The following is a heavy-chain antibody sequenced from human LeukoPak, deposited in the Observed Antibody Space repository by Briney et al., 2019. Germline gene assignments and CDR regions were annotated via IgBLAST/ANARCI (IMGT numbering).Heavy chain of an antibody. CDR2: IYWDDDK. CDR3: AHRQSYGFDS. CDR1: GFSLSTSGVG. V-gene: IGHV2-5*02. D-gene: IGHD3-10*01. J-gene: IGHJ4*02. Sequence: ESGPTLVKPTQTLTLTCTFAGFSLSTSGVGVGWIRQPPGKALEWLALIYWDDDKRYRPSLKTRLTITKDTSRNQVVLTMTNMDPVDTATYYCAHRQSYGFDSWGQGTLVTVSS.